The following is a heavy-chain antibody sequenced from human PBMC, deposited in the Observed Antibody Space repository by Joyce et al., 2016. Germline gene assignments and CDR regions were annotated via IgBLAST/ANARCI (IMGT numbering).Heavy chain of an antibody. V-gene: IGHV4-61*01. J-gene: IGHJ4*02. CDR2: IYFTGIT. D-gene: IGHD6-19*01. CDR1: GGSVSRGNYY. CDR3: ATEEESAVAGPLLEY. Sequence: QVQLQESGPGLVKPSETLSLTCTVSGGSVSRGNYYWSWIRQPPGKGLEWIGYIYFTGITNYNPSLESRVTISVDTSKNQFSLRLTSVTAADMAVYYCATEEESAVAGPLLEYWGQGTLVTVSS.